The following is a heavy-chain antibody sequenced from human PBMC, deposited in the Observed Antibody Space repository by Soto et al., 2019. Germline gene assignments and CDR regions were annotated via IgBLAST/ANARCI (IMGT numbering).Heavy chain of an antibody. CDR3: ERDNEIGARPGY. J-gene: IGHJ4*02. CDR2: ISSSSSTI. D-gene: IGHD6-6*01. Sequence: GGSPGLSCAASGVSFSSDSMNWVGQGPGKGLEWVSYISSSSSTIYYADSVKGRFTISRDNAKNSLYLQMNILRAEDTAVYYCERDNEIGARPGYWGQGTLVSVSS. CDR1: GVSFSSDS. V-gene: IGHV3-48*01.